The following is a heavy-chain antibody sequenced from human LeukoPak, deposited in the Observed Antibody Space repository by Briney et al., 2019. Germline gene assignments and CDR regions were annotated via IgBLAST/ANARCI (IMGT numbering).Heavy chain of an antibody. D-gene: IGHD2-2*01. V-gene: IGHV4-4*07. Sequence: SETLSLTCTVSGGSISSYYWSWIRQPAGKGLEWIGRIYTSGSTNYNPSLKSRVTMSVDTSKNQFSLKLSSVTAADTAVYYCARSLGHCSSTSCYAAFDYWGQGTLVTVSS. CDR1: GGSISSYY. CDR3: ARSLGHCSSTSCYAAFDY. CDR2: IYTSGST. J-gene: IGHJ4*02.